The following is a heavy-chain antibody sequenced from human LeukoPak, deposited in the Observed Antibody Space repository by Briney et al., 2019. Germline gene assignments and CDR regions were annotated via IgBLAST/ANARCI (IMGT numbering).Heavy chain of an antibody. CDR1: GYTFTSYD. J-gene: IGHJ4*02. Sequence: GASVKVSCKASGYTFTSYDISWVRQAPGQGLEWMAWINTYIGNTHYAQKLQGRVTMTTDTSTSTAYMELRSLRSDDTAVYYCARDNYYDSSGYYSYWGQGTLVTVSS. D-gene: IGHD3-22*01. CDR2: INTYIGNT. V-gene: IGHV1-18*01. CDR3: ARDNYYDSSGYYSY.